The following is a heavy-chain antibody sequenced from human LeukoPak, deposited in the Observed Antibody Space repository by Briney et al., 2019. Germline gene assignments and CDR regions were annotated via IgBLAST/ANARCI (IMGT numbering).Heavy chain of an antibody. D-gene: IGHD6-6*01. CDR1: GYSFPSYW. J-gene: IGHJ6*02. Sequence: GESLKISCQGSGYSFPSYWIGWVRQMPGKGLEWMGIIFPADSDNRYSPSFQGQVTISADKSISTAYLQWSSLKASDTAMYYCARLEGIASRMDVWGQGTTVAVSS. CDR2: IFPADSDN. CDR3: ARLEGIASRMDV. V-gene: IGHV5-51*01.